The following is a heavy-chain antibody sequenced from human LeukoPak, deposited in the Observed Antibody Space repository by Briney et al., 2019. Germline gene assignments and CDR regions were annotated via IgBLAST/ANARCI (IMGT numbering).Heavy chain of an antibody. CDR1: GFDGSHFY. V-gene: IGHV3-11*01. J-gene: IGHJ4*02. D-gene: IGHD3-10*01. Sequence: GGSLRLSCEASGFDGSHFYMAWIRQAPGKVLEWVSYISSSDWTIYNAESVKGRFTISRDNAKNSLYLQMNSLRAEDTAVYYCARAPTYGSGSSFDYWGQGTLVTVSS. CDR2: ISSSDWTI. CDR3: ARAPTYGSGSSFDY.